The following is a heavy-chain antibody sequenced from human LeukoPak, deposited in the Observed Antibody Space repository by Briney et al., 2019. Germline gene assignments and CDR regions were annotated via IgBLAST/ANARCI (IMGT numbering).Heavy chain of an antibody. CDR1: VGTFSSYA. V-gene: IGHV1-69*04. J-gene: IGHJ3*02. Sequence: SVKVSCKASVGTFSSYAISWVRPAPGQGLEWVGRIIPILGIANYAQKFQGRVTITADKSTSTAYMELSSLRSEDTAVYYCARYDSSGYCAFDIWGQGTRVTVSS. CDR3: ARYDSSGYCAFDI. CDR2: IIPILGIA. D-gene: IGHD3-22*01.